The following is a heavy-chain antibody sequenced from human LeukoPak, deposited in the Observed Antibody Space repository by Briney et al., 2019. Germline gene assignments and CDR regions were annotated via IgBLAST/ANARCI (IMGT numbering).Heavy chain of an antibody. CDR1: GFTFSNAW. CDR2: IKSKTEGGTT. J-gene: IGHJ4*02. CDR3: TTGAMARGVRDY. V-gene: IGHV3-15*01. D-gene: IGHD3-10*01. Sequence: PGRSLRLSCAASGFTFSNAWMSWVRQAPGKGLEWVGRIKSKTEGGTTDYAAPVKGRFTISRDDSKNTLYLQMDSLKTEDTAVYYCTTGAMARGVRDYWGQGTVVTVSS.